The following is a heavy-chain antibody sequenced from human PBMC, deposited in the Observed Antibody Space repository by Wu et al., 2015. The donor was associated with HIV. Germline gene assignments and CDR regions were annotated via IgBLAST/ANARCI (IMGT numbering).Heavy chain of an antibody. CDR2: IIPIFGTA. CDR3: ARGPTQFYDSSGFYYFDY. V-gene: IGHV1-69*01. CDR1: GYSFTRHY. J-gene: IGHJ4*02. D-gene: IGHD3-22*01. Sequence: QVQLVQSGAEVKKPGASVKVSCKASGYSFTRHYMHWVRQAPGQGLEWMGGIIPIFGTANYAQKFQGRVTITADESTSTAYMELSSLRSEDTAVYYCARGPTQFYDSSGFYYFDYWGQGTLVTVSS.